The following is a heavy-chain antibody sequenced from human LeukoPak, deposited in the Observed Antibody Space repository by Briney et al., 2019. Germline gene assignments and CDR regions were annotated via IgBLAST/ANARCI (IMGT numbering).Heavy chain of an antibody. J-gene: IGHJ6*03. CDR2: ISGSGGST. CDR3: AKGRRPGKTRENIVVVPAAIPIHYYYMDV. CDR1: GFTFSSYA. Sequence: GGFLRLSCAASGFTFSSYAMSWVRQAPGKGLEWVSAISGSGGSTYYADSVKGRFTISRDNSKNTLYLQMNSLRAEDTAVYYCAKGRRPGKTRENIVVVPAAIPIHYYYMDVWGKGTTVIVSS. V-gene: IGHV3-23*01. D-gene: IGHD2-2*01.